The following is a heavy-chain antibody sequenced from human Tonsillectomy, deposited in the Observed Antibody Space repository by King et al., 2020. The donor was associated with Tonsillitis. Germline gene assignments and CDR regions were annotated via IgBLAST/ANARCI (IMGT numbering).Heavy chain of an antibody. CDR3: AKRWRYCSGGSCHPSPYGMDV. V-gene: IGHV3-30*18. D-gene: IGHD2-15*01. Sequence: VQLVESGGGVVQPGRSLRLSCAASGFTFSSYGMHWVRQAPGKGLEWVAVISYDGSNKYYADSVKGRFTISRDNSKNTLYLHMNSLRAEDTAVYYCAKRWRYCSGGSCHPSPYGMDVWGQGTTVTVSS. J-gene: IGHJ6*02. CDR1: GFTFSSYG. CDR2: ISYDGSNK.